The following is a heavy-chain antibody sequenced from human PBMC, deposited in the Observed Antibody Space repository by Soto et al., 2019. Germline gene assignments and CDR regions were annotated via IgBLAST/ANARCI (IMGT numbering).Heavy chain of an antibody. J-gene: IGHJ6*02. D-gene: IGHD3-10*01. CDR3: AKTRGPHYYYGMDV. Sequence: GGSLRLSCAASGFTFSSYAMSWVRQAPGKGLEWVSAISGSGGSTYYADSVKGRFTISRDNSKNTLYLQMNSLRAEDTAVYYCAKTRGPHYYYGMDVWGQGTTVTVSS. CDR2: ISGSGGST. CDR1: GFTFSSYA. V-gene: IGHV3-23*01.